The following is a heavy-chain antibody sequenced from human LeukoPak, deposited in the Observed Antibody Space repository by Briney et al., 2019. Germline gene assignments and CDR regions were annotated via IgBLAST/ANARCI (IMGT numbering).Heavy chain of an antibody. D-gene: IGHD2-15*01. CDR3: ARDRSGGDAFDI. CDR2: IWYDGSNK. Sequence: PGGSLRLSCAASGFTFSSYGMHWVRQAPGKGLEWVAVIWYDGSNKYYADSVKGRFTISRDNSKNTLYLQMNSLRAEDTAVYYCARDRSGGDAFDIWGQGTMVTVSS. V-gene: IGHV3-33*01. CDR1: GFTFSSYG. J-gene: IGHJ3*02.